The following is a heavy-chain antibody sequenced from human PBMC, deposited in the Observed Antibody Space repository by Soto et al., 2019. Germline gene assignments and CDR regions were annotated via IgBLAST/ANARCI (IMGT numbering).Heavy chain of an antibody. CDR3: AHVGYCISFSCSNWFDP. CDR2: IIPTLGIA. J-gene: IGHJ5*02. CDR1: GGTFSSYT. Sequence: SVKVSCKASGGTFSSYTISWVRQAPGQGLEWMGRIIPTLGIANYAQKFQGRLTISKDTSKNQVVLTMTNMDPVDTATYYCAHVGYCISFSCSNWFDPWGQGTLVTVSS. D-gene: IGHD2-2*01. V-gene: IGHV1-69*02.